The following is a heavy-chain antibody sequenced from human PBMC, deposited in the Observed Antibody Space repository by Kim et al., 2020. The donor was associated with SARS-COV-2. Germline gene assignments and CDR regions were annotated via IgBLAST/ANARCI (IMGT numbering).Heavy chain of an antibody. CDR3: ARVEGSGYYYFVDP. D-gene: IGHD3-22*01. CDR1: GGSISSGGYY. CDR2: IYYSGST. J-gene: IGHJ5*02. Sequence: SETLSLTCTVSGGSISSGGYYWSWIRQHPGKGLEWIGYIYYSGSTYYNPSLKSRVTISVDTSKNQFSLKLSSVTAADTAVYYCARVEGSGYYYFVDPWGQGTLVTVSS. V-gene: IGHV4-31*03.